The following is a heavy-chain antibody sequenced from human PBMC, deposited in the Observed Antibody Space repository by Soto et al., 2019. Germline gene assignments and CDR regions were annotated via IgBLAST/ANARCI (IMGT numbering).Heavy chain of an antibody. CDR1: GGSISSYY. J-gene: IGHJ3*02. CDR2: IYYSGST. V-gene: IGHV4-59*01. D-gene: IGHD3-16*01. CDR3: ASRRERGGISRTSPTGYAFDI. Sequence: SETLSLTCTVSGGSISSYYWSWIRQPPGKGLEWIGYIYYSGSTNYNPSLKSRVTISVDTSKNQVSLKLSSVTAADTAVYYCASRRERGGISRTSPTGYAFDIWGQGTMVTVSS.